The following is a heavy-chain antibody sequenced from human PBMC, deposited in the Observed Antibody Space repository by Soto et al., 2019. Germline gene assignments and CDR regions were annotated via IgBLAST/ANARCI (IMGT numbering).Heavy chain of an antibody. CDR1: GFTLSSYS. V-gene: IGHV3-21*01. D-gene: IGHD3-22*01. CDR3: ARDRYYYDSSGLAYAFDI. CDR2: ISSSSSYI. Sequence: GGSLRLSCAASGFTLSSYSMNWVRQAPGQGLEWVSSISSSSSYIYCADSVKGRFTISRDNAKNSLYLQMNSLRAEDTAVYYCARDRYYYDSSGLAYAFDIWGQGTMVTVSS. J-gene: IGHJ3*02.